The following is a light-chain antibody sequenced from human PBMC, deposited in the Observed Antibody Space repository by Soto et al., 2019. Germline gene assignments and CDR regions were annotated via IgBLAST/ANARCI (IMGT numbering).Light chain of an antibody. V-gene: IGKV1-5*01. Sequence: DIQMTQSPSTLSASVGDRVTITCRASQSISTSLTWYQQKPGKAPKLLIYHASSLESGVPSRFSGSGSGTEFTLTISSLQPDDFATYYCQQYNSYSITFGQGTRLEIK. CDR3: QQYNSYSIT. CDR2: HAS. CDR1: QSISTS. J-gene: IGKJ5*01.